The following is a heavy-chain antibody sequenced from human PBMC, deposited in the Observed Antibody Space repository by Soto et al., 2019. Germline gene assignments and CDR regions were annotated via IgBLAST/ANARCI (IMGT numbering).Heavy chain of an antibody. CDR3: ASIAAGTGSYYGMDV. D-gene: IGHD6-19*01. CDR2: IIPIFGTA. V-gene: IGHV1-69*06. Sequence: SVKVSCKASGGTFSSYAISWVRQAPGQGLEWMGGIIPIFGTANYAQKFQGRVTITADKSTSTAYMELSSLRSEDMAVYYCASIAAGTGSYYGMDVWGQGTTVTVSS. J-gene: IGHJ6*02. CDR1: GGTFSSYA.